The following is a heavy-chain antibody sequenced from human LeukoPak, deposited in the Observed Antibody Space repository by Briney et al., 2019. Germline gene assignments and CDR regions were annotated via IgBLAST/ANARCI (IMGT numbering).Heavy chain of an antibody. CDR1: GGSFSGYY. CDR3: ARVFGEMYSGSYMDV. Sequence: SETLSLTCAVYGGSFSGYYWSWIRQPPGKGLEWIGEINHSGSTNYNPSLKSRVTISVDTSKNQFSLKLSSVTAADTAVYYCARVFGEMYSGSYMDVWGKGTTVTVSS. CDR2: INHSGST. V-gene: IGHV4-34*01. J-gene: IGHJ6*03. D-gene: IGHD1-26*01.